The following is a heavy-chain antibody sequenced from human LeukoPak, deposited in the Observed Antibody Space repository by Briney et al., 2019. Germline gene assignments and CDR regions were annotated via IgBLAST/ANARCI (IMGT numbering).Heavy chain of an antibody. CDR2: IKQDGSEK. Sequence: GGSLRLSCAASGFTFSSYWMSWVRQAPGKGLEWVANIKQDGSEKYYVDSVKGRFTISRDNAKNSLYLQMNSLRAEDTAVYYCARESGLGIISPYFDYWGQGILVTVSS. CDR3: ARESGLGIISPYFDY. J-gene: IGHJ4*02. D-gene: IGHD7-27*01. V-gene: IGHV3-7*01. CDR1: GFTFSSYW.